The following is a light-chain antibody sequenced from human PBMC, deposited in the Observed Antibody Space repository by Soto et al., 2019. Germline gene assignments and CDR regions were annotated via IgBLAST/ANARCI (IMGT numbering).Light chain of an antibody. V-gene: IGKV3-20*01. Sequence: EIVLTQSPGTLSLSPGERATLSCRASQSVSSNYLAWYQQKPGQAPRLLIYAASSRATGIPDWFSGSGSGSDFTLAISRREPEDFAVYYCQQYGTSPWTFGQGTKVEIK. CDR2: AAS. CDR1: QSVSSNY. CDR3: QQYGTSPWT. J-gene: IGKJ1*01.